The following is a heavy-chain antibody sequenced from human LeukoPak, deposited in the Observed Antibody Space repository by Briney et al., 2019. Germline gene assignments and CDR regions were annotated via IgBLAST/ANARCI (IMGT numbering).Heavy chain of an antibody. CDR1: GYTFTSYA. V-gene: IGHV1-3*03. Sequence: GASVKVSCKASGYTFTSYAMHWVRQAPGQRLEWMGWISAGNGNTKYSQEFQGRVTITRDTSASTAYMELSSLRSEDMAVYYCARSILGRFGEFLFIDYWGQGTLVTVSS. J-gene: IGHJ4*02. CDR3: ARSILGRFGEFLFIDY. CDR2: ISAGNGNT. D-gene: IGHD3-10*01.